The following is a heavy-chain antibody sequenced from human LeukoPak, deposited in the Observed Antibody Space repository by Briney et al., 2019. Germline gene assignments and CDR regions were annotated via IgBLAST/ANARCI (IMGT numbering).Heavy chain of an antibody. J-gene: IGHJ3*01. V-gene: IGHV3-48*04. CDR3: VRGTRAFDV. CDR2: ISSRSRTI. Sequence: GGSLRLSCEVSGVTFSNYWMSWVRQAPGKGLEWVSYISSRSRTIYYADSVKGRFTISRDNAQKSLYLQINSLRGDDTALYYCVRGTRAFDVWGQGTMVTVSS. CDR1: GVTFSNYW.